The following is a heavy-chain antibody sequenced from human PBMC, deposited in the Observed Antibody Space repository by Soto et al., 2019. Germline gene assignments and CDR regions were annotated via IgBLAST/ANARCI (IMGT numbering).Heavy chain of an antibody. CDR1: GGSISSGDCY. CDR3: ASRKSPPFFAY. CDR2: IYYSGST. V-gene: IGHV4-30-4*01. J-gene: IGHJ4*02. Sequence: PSETLSLTCTVSGGSISSGDCYWSWIRQPPGKGLEWIGYIYYSGSTYYNPSLKSRVTISVDTSKNQFSLKLSSVTAADTAVYYCASRKSPPFFAYWGRGTLVPVSS.